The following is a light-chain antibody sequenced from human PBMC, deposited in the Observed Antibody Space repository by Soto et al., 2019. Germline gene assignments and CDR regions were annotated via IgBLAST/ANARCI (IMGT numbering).Light chain of an antibody. J-gene: IGKJ5*01. CDR3: QQYNNWPPIT. CDR2: GAS. Sequence: EIVLTQSPATLSLSPGEIATLSFSASQSVSSYLAWYQQKPGQAPRLLIYGASNRATGIPARFSGSGSGTDFSLTIRGLKPEDLAVYYCQQYNNWPPITFGQGTRLEIK. V-gene: IGKV3-11*01. CDR1: QSVSSY.